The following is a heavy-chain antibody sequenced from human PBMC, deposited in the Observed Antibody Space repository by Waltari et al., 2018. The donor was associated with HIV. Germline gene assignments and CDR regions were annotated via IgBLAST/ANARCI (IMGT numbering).Heavy chain of an antibody. D-gene: IGHD3-22*01. J-gene: IGHJ3*02. CDR2: IYSGGST. CDR3: ARSMYYYDSSGYHDAFDI. V-gene: IGHV3-53*01. Sequence: EVQLVESGGGLIQPGGSLRLSCAASGFTVSSNYMSWVRQAPGKGLEWVSVIYSGGSTYYADSVKGRFTISRDNSKNTLYLQMNSLRAEDTAVYYCARSMYYYDSSGYHDAFDIWGQGTMVTVSS. CDR1: GFTVSSNY.